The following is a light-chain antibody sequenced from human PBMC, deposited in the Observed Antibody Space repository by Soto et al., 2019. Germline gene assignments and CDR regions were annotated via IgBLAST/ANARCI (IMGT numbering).Light chain of an antibody. J-gene: IGLJ3*02. CDR2: EVS. V-gene: IGLV2-8*01. Sequence: QSALTQSPSASGSPGQSVTISCTGTSSDVGGHNYVSWYQHHPGKAPKLIIYEVSTRPSGVPDRFSGSKSGNTASLTVSGLQAEDEAVYYCSSTAGNNNLVFGGGTKLTVL. CDR1: SSDVGGHNY. CDR3: SSTAGNNNLV.